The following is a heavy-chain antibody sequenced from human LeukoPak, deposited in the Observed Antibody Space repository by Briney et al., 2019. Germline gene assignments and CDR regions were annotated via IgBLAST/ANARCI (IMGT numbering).Heavy chain of an antibody. V-gene: IGHV3-23*01. J-gene: IGHJ4*02. CDR2: ISGSGGST. D-gene: IGHD1-26*01. Sequence: GGSLRLSCAASGFTFSSYAMSWVRQAPGKGLEWVSAISGSGGSTYYADSVKGRFTISRDNSKNTLYLQMNSLRAEDTAVYYCASPTWEKRGERGFDYWGQGTLVTVSS. CDR1: GFTFSSYA. CDR3: ASPTWEKRGERGFDY.